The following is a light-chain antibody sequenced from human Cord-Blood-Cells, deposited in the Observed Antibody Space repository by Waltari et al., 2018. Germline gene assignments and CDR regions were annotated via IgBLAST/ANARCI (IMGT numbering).Light chain of an antibody. CDR1: SSNIGARYA. Sequence: QSVLTQPPSVSGAPGQRVTISCTGSSSNIGARYAVHWYQQLPGTAPNLLIYGNSNRPSGVPDRFSGSKSGTSASLAITGLQAEDEADYYCQSYDSSLSAVFGGGTKLTVL. J-gene: IGLJ3*02. CDR3: QSYDSSLSAV. V-gene: IGLV1-40*01. CDR2: GNS.